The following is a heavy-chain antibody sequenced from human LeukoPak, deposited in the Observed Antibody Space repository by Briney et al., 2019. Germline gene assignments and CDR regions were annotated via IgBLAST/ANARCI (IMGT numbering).Heavy chain of an antibody. CDR3: ARSRQASGLLSS. V-gene: IGHV4-30-2*06. CDR2: IYERGPA. Sequence: SETLSLTCTVPGGAIASGGYSWNWIRQSPGKGLEWIGCIYERGPAYYNPSLKSRFTISVDRPKNQFFLNVTSLTAADTAVYYCARSRQASGLLSSWGQGTPVAVSS. D-gene: IGHD3-10*01. CDR1: GGAIASGGYS. J-gene: IGHJ5*02.